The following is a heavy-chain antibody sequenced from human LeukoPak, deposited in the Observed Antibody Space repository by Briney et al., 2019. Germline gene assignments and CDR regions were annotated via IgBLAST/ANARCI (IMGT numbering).Heavy chain of an antibody. V-gene: IGHV4-39*01. D-gene: IGHD3-22*01. Sequence: TSQTLYLPCTVSIDPIRKLAHHWRWLRQPPGRGLEWHWTIYYSGGTYYNPSLKSRVTISVDTSKNQFSLKLSSVTAADTAMYYCARLLVGVITTHSGDCWGQGTLVTVSS. CDR1: IDPIRKLAHH. CDR2: IYYSGGT. J-gene: IGHJ4*02. CDR3: ARLLVGVITTHSGDC.